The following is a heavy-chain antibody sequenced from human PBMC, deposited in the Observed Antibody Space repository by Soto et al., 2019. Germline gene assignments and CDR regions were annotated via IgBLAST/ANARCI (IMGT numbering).Heavy chain of an antibody. Sequence: QVQLQESGPGLVKPSETLSLTCTVSGGSISRYYWNWIRQPPGKGLEWIGYIYYSGSTNYNPSLQIRVTISADPAKNQFSLKLSSVPAAAPAVYYCARDPGSGSYYGWFDPWGQGTLVTVSS. CDR2: IYYSGST. D-gene: IGHD3-10*01. CDR3: ARDPGSGSYYGWFDP. CDR1: GGSISRYY. J-gene: IGHJ5*02. V-gene: IGHV4-59*01.